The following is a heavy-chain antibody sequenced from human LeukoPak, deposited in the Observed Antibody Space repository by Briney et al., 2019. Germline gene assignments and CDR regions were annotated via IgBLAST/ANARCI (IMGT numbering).Heavy chain of an antibody. CDR3: TTLLVVSIAAAGISR. Sequence: PGESLRLSCAAAGFTFSNAWMSWVRQAPGKGLEWVGRIKSKTDGGTTDYAAPVKGRFTISRDDSKNTLYLQMNSLKTEDTAVYYCTTLLVVSIAAAGISRWGQGTLVTVSS. J-gene: IGHJ4*02. D-gene: IGHD6-13*01. CDR2: IKSKTDGGTT. V-gene: IGHV3-15*05. CDR1: GFTFSNAW.